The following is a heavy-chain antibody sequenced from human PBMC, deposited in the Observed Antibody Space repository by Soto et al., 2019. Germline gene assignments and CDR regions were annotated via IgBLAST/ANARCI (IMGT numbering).Heavy chain of an antibody. CDR1: GLTFSNAW. Sequence: GGYLRLSCAATGLTFSNAWMNWVRQVPGKGLEWVGRIKSKTDGGTTDYAAPAKGRFTISRDDSKNTLYLQMNSLKTEDTAVYYCTTGSWLTMVRGVLPDDYWGQGT. CDR2: IKSKTDGGTT. CDR3: TTGSWLTMVRGVLPDDY. V-gene: IGHV3-15*07. J-gene: IGHJ4*02. D-gene: IGHD3-10*01.